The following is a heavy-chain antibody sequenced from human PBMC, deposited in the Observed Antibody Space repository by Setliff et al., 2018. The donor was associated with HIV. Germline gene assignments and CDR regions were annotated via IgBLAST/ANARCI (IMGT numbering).Heavy chain of an antibody. Sequence: SGPTLVNPTQTLTLTCTFSGFSPTSHGTGVGWVRQSPGKALEWLGLIYWNDDKGYNPSLKSRLTITKDTSKNQVVLTMANMDPVDTATYYCAHRRESPDYYFDYWGQGILVTVSS. CDR1: GFSPTSHGTG. D-gene: IGHD2-21*01. CDR2: IYWNDDK. V-gene: IGHV2-5*01. CDR3: AHRRESPDYYFDY. J-gene: IGHJ4*02.